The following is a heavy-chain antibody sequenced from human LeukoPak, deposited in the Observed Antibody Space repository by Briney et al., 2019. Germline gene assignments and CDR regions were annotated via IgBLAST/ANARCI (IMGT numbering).Heavy chain of an antibody. CDR3: AATYSSSWYGGYYFDY. CDR1: GGSISSYY. CDR2: IYYSGST. D-gene: IGHD6-13*01. V-gene: IGHV4-59*08. J-gene: IGHJ4*02. Sequence: SETLSLTCTVSGGSISSYYWSWIRQPPGKGLEWIGYIYYSGSTNYNPSLKSRVTISVDTSKNQFSLKLSSVTAADTAVYYCAATYSSSWYGGYYFDYWGQGTLVTVSS.